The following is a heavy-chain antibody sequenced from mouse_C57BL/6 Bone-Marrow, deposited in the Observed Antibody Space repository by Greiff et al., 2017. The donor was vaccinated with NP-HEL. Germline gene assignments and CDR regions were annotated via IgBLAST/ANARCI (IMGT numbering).Heavy chain of an antibody. CDR3: ARDDYDGWYFDV. J-gene: IGHJ1*03. Sequence: QVQLQQPGAELVMPGASVKLSCKASGYTFTSYWMHWVKQRPGQGLEWIGEIDPSDSYTNYNQKFKGKSTLTVDKSSSTAYMQLSSLTSEESAVYYCARDDYDGWYFDVWGKGTTVTVSS. CDR1: GYTFTSYW. V-gene: IGHV1-69*01. D-gene: IGHD2-4*01. CDR2: IDPSDSYT.